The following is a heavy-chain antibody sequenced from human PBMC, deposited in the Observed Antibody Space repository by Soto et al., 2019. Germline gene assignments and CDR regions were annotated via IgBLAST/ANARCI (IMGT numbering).Heavy chain of an antibody. CDR1: GFTFSDSS. Sequence: EVQLVESGGGLVKPGGSLRLSCATSGFTFSDSSMNWVRQAPGKWPEWVSSISSSGRYIYYADSLKGRFTISKDNAKNSLYLQMESLRAEDTAVYYCTSAYYWGQGTLVTVSS. V-gene: IGHV3-21*06. CDR3: TSAYY. J-gene: IGHJ4*02. CDR2: ISSSGRYI.